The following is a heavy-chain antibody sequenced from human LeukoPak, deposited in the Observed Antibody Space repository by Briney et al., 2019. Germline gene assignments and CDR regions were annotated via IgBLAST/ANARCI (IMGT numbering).Heavy chain of an antibody. CDR2: TYYTSKWYN. CDR1: GDSVSSNIAA. J-gene: IGHJ5*01. Sequence: SQTLSLTCAISGDSVSSNIAAWNWIRQSPSRGLEWLGRTYYTSKWYNDYAVSVESRITINPDTSKNQFSLHLNSVTPEDSAVYYCAREFKNWFDSWGQGTLVTVSS. CDR3: AREFKNWFDS. V-gene: IGHV6-1*01.